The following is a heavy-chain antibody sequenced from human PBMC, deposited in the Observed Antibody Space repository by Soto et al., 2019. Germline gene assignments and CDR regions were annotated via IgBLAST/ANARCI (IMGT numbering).Heavy chain of an antibody. CDR2: ISYDGSNK. V-gene: IGHV3-30*18. Sequence: QVQLVESGGGVVQPGRSLRLSCAASGFTFSSYGMHWVRQAPGKGLEWVAVISYDGSNKYYADSVKGRFTISRDNSKNTLYLQMNSLRAEDTAVYYCAKDPKTSGLVVPADMEGYYYGMDVWGQGTTVTVSS. J-gene: IGHJ6*02. CDR1: GFTFSSYG. D-gene: IGHD2-2*01. CDR3: AKDPKTSGLVVPADMEGYYYGMDV.